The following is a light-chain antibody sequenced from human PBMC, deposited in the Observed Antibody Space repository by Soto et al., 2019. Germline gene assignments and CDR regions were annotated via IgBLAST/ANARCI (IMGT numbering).Light chain of an antibody. V-gene: IGLV2-14*01. CDR2: EVT. J-gene: IGLJ3*02. CDR1: SSDVGGYNY. Sequence: QSVLTQPASVSGSPGQSITISCTGTSSDVGGYNYVSWYQQHPGKAPKLIIYEVTNRPSGVSNRFSGSKSGNTASLTISGLQAVDEADYYCSSYTSRSTWVFGVGTKLTVL. CDR3: SSYTSRSTWV.